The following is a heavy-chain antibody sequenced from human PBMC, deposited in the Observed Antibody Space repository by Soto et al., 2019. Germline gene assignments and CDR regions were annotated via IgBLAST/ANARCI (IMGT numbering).Heavy chain of an antibody. CDR1: GFTFSSYS. V-gene: IGHV3-48*02. J-gene: IGHJ4*02. Sequence: EVQLVESGGGLVQPGGSLRLSCAASGFTFSSYSMNWVRQAPGKGLEWVSYISSSSSTIYYADSVKGRFTISRDNAKNSLYLQMNSLRDEDTAVYYCARDRGSYYLGGQGSFDYWGQGTLVTVSS. CDR2: ISSSSSTI. D-gene: IGHD1-26*01. CDR3: ARDRGSYYLGGQGSFDY.